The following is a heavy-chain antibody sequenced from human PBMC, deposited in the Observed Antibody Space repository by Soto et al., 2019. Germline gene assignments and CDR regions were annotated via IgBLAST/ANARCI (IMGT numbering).Heavy chain of an antibody. J-gene: IGHJ6*02. D-gene: IGHD3-22*01. Sequence: GESLKISCKGSGYSFTSYWISWVRQMPGKGLEWMGRIDPSDSYTNYSPSFQGHVTISADKSISTAYLQWSSLKASDTAMYYCARQWTYYYDSSGLGYYGMDVWGQGTTLTVSS. CDR3: ARQWTYYYDSSGLGYYGMDV. CDR1: GYSFTSYW. V-gene: IGHV5-10-1*01. CDR2: IDPSDSYT.